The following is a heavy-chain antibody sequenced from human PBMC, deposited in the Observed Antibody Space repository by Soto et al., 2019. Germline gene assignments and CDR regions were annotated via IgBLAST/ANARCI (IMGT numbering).Heavy chain of an antibody. J-gene: IGHJ5*02. D-gene: IGHD3-22*01. CDR1: GYTLTELS. Sequence: ASVKVSCKVSGYTLTELSMHWVRQAPGKGLEWMGGFDPEDGETIYAQKFQGRVTMTEDTSTDTAYMELSSLRSEDTAVYYCATVYYDSSGYPGYNWFDPWGQGTLVTVPQ. CDR2: FDPEDGET. V-gene: IGHV1-24*01. CDR3: ATVYYDSSGYPGYNWFDP.